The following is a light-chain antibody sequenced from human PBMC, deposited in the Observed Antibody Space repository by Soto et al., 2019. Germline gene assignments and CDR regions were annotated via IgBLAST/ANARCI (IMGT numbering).Light chain of an antibody. J-gene: IGLJ1*01. Sequence: QSVLTQPASASGSLGQSITISCTGTSSDVGAYNYVSWYQQQPGKAPKLMISEVSNRPSGVSNRFSGSKSGNTASLIISGLQAEDEADYFCCSYAGGSNVFGAGTKVTVL. V-gene: IGLV2-14*01. CDR1: SSDVGAYNY. CDR3: CSYAGGSNV. CDR2: EVS.